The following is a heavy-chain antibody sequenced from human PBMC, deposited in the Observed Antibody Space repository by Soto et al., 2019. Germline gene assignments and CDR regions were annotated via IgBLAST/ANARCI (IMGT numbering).Heavy chain of an antibody. CDR2: ISYDGSNK. CDR3: ARGVADYYGSGSLWGGWFDP. J-gene: IGHJ5*02. V-gene: IGHV3-30-3*01. Sequence: QVQLVESGGGVVQPGRSLRLSCAASGFTFSSYAMHWVRQAPGKGLEWVAVISYDGSNKYYADSVKGRFTISRDNSKNTRYLQMNSLRAEDTAVYYCARGVADYYGSGSLWGGWFDPWGQGTLVTVSS. D-gene: IGHD3-10*01. CDR1: GFTFSSYA.